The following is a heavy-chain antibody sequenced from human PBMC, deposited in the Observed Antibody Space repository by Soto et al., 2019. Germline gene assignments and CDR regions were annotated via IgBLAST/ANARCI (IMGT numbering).Heavy chain of an antibody. Sequence: GDPLKISCKGSGYSFTSYWISWVRQMPGKGLQWMGGIDPSASYTNYSPSFQGDVTISADTSISTAYMQWTSLRAKDTAIFDCARKRGKSTVITGIGYWGPGTLVTVSS. CDR2: IDPSASYT. J-gene: IGHJ4*02. V-gene: IGHV5-10-1*01. CDR3: ARKRGKSTVITGIGY. CDR1: GYSFTSYW. D-gene: IGHD1-20*01.